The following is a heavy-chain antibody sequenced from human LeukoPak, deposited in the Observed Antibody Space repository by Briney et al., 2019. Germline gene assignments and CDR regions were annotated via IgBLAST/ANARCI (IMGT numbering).Heavy chain of an antibody. J-gene: IGHJ4*02. Sequence: GGSLRLSCAASGFTFSSYAMHWVRQAPGKGLGWVAVISYDGSNKYYADSVKGRFTIFRDNSKNTLYLQMNSLRAEDTAVYYCARDGSGWHFDYWGQGTLVTVSS. CDR1: GFTFSSYA. CDR3: ARDGSGWHFDY. V-gene: IGHV3-30*04. CDR2: ISYDGSNK. D-gene: IGHD6-19*01.